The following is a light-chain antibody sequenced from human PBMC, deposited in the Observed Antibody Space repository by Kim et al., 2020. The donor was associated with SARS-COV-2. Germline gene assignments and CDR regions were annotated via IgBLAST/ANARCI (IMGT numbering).Light chain of an antibody. V-gene: IGKV3-20*01. CDR3: QQYGSPPDA. Sequence: EIVLTQSPGTLSLSPGERATLSCRASQSFTGNYLAWYQQKPGQAPRLLIYAASSRATGIPDRFSGSGSGTDFTFTISRLEPEDSAVYYCQQYGSPPDAFGQGTKLEI. J-gene: IGKJ2*01. CDR2: AAS. CDR1: QSFTGNY.